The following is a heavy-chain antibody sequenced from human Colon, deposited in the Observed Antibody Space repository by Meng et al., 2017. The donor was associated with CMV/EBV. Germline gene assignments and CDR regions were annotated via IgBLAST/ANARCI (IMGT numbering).Heavy chain of an antibody. CDR2: IYHSGST. CDR1: GGSISSGNYH. V-gene: IGHV4-39*07. Sequence: SGGSISSGNYHWAWIRQSPGKGLEWIGSIYHSGSTYYNPSLKSRVTISVDTSKNQFSLKLNSVTAADTAVYYCARRKGADSGGNWFDPWGQGTLVTVSS. J-gene: IGHJ5*02. D-gene: IGHD1-26*01. CDR3: ARRKGADSGGNWFDP.